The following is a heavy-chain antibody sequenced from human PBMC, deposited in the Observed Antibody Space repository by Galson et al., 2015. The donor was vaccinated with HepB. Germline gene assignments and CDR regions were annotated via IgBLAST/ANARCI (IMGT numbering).Heavy chain of an antibody. J-gene: IGHJ4*02. V-gene: IGHV6-1*01. D-gene: IGHD6-19*01. CDR3: ARSPPPVAGTVPFDY. CDR1: GDSVSSNSAA. CDR2: TYYRSKWYN. Sequence: CAISGDSVSSNSAAWNWIRQSPSRGLEWLGGTYYRSKWYNDYAVSVKSRITINPDTSKNQFSLQLNSVTPEDTAVYYCARSPPPVAGTVPFDYWGQGTLVTVSS.